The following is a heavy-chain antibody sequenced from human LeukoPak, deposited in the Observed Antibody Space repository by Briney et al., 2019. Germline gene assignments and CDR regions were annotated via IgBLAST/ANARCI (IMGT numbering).Heavy chain of an antibody. CDR3: ARSNHGCHDY. V-gene: IGHV3-74*01. CDR2: INHYGSSK. D-gene: IGHD4-11*01. J-gene: IGHJ4*02. Sequence: VLRINHYGSSKPYADSVKGRFTIYRDKAKKTLYLQMNSLRAEDTAVYYCARSNHGCHDYWGQGTLVTVSS.